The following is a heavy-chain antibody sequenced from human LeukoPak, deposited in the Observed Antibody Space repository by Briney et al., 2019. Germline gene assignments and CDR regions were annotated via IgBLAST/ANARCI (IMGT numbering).Heavy chain of an antibody. V-gene: IGHV3-15*01. J-gene: IGHJ4*02. Sequence: GGSLRLSCVVSGFTFYNAWMSWVRQAPGKGLEWVGRIRSNTDGGTADYAAPVKGRFTISRDDSRNTMYLQMNSLKTEDTAVYYCTRDYGVLFDYWGQGTLVTVSS. D-gene: IGHD4-17*01. CDR1: GFTFYNAW. CDR2: IRSNTDGGTA. CDR3: TRDYGVLFDY.